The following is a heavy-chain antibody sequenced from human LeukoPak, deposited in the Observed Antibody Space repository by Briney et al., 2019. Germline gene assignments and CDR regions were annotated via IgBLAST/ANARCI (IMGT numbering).Heavy chain of an antibody. CDR2: ISGSGGST. J-gene: IGHJ4*02. CDR1: GFTFSSYA. D-gene: IGHD3-22*01. V-gene: IGHV3-23*01. CDR3: AKDAYDSSGYHLDY. Sequence: GGSLRLSCAASGFTFSSYAMSWVRQAPGKGLEWVSAISGSGGSTYYAGSVKGRFTISRDNSKNTLYLQMNSLRAEDTAVYYCAKDAYDSSGYHLDYWGQGTLVTVSS.